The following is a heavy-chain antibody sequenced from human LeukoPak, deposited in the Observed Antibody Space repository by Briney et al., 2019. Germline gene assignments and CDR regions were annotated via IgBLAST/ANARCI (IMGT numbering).Heavy chain of an antibody. CDR3: ARGRRPYYDFWSGYSPFDY. CDR2: ISAYNWNT. Sequence: ASVKVPYKASGYTFTSYGISWVRQAPGQGLEWMGWISAYNWNTNYAQKLEGRVTMTTDTSMSTAYMELTSLRSDDTAVYYCARGRRPYYDFWSGYSPFDYWGQGTLVTVSS. V-gene: IGHV1-18*01. D-gene: IGHD3-3*01. J-gene: IGHJ4*02. CDR1: GYTFTSYG.